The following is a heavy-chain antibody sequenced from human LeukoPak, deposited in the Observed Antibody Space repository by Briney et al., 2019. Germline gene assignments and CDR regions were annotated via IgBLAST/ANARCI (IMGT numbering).Heavy chain of an antibody. CDR3: ARAPGYCSSTSCYARSDYYYYYMDV. V-gene: IGHV1-2*02. CDR2: INPNSGVT. CDR1: GYTFTDYY. Sequence: ASVKVSCKASGYTFTDYYMHWVRQAPGQGLEWMGWINPNSGVTMYAQNFQGRVTMTRDTSISTAYMDLSRLRSDDTAVYYCARAPGYCSSTSCYARSDYYYYYMDVWGKGTTVTVSS. D-gene: IGHD2-2*01. J-gene: IGHJ6*03.